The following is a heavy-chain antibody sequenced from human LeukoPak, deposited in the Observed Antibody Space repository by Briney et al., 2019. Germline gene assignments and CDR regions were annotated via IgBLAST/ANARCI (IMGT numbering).Heavy chain of an antibody. V-gene: IGHV3-21*01. Sequence: GGSLRLFCAASGFTFSSYSMNWVRQAPGKGLEWVSSISSSSSYIYYADSVKGRFTISRDNAKNSLYLQMNSLRAEDTAVYYCARDSWEGSIFGVVISQYFQHWGQGTLVTVSS. CDR2: ISSSSSYI. CDR1: GFTFSSYS. J-gene: IGHJ1*01. CDR3: ARDSWEGSIFGVVISQYFQH. D-gene: IGHD3-3*01.